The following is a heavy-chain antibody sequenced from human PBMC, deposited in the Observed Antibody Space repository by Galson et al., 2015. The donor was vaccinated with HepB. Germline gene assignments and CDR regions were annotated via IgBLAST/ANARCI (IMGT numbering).Heavy chain of an antibody. V-gene: IGHV3-30*18. CDR2: ISYDGSNK. D-gene: IGHD3-10*01. Sequence: SLRLSCAASGFTFSSYGMHWVRQAPGKGLEWVAVISYDGSNKYYADSVKGRVTISRDNSKNTLYLQMNSLRAEDTAVYYYAKAPNYGSGTYKRLGMDVWGKGTTVTVSS. J-gene: IGHJ6*04. CDR3: AKAPNYGSGTYKRLGMDV. CDR1: GFTFSSYG.